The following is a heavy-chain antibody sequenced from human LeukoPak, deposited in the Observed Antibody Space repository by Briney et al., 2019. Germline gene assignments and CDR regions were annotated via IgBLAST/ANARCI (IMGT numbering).Heavy chain of an antibody. J-gene: IGHJ6*02. CDR2: IYSGGST. V-gene: IGHV3-66*04. CDR1: GFTVSSNY. Sequence: GGSLRLSCAASGFTVSSNYMSWVRQAPGKGLEWVSVIYSGGSTYYADSVKGRFTISRDNSKNTLYLQMNSLRAEDTAVYYCAKLKYYYYGMDVWGQGTTVTVSS. CDR3: AKLKYYYYGMDV.